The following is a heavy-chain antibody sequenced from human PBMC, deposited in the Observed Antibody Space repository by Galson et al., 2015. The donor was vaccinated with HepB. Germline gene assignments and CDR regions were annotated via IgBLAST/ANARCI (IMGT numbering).Heavy chain of an antibody. J-gene: IGHJ6*02. CDR2: IYWDDDK. Sequence: PALVKPTQTLTLTCTFSGFSLSTSGVGVGWIRQPPGKALEWLALIYWDDDKRYSPSLKTRLTISKDTSKNQVVLTMTNMDPVDTATYYCARIPLGYSGYSRVYYYYGMDVWGQGTTVTVSS. V-gene: IGHV2-5*02. CDR3: ARIPLGYSGYSRVYYYYGMDV. D-gene: IGHD5-12*01. CDR1: GFSLSTSGVG.